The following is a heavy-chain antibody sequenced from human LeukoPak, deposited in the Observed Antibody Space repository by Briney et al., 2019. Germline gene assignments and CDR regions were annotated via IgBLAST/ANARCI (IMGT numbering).Heavy chain of an antibody. CDR2: INHSGST. J-gene: IGHJ5*02. Sequence: PSETLSLTCTVSGGSMSPYHWGWIRQPPGKGLEWIGEINHSGSTNYNPPLKSRVTISVDTSKNQFSLKLSSVTAADTAVYYCARGGTAAGYSNSWLGRWGQGTLVTVSS. D-gene: IGHD6-13*01. CDR1: GGSMSPYH. CDR3: ARGGTAAGYSNSWLGR. V-gene: IGHV4-34*01.